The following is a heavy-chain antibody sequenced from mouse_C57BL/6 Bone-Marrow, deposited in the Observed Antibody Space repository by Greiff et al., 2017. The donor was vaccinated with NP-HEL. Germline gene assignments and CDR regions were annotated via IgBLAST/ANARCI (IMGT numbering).Heavy chain of an antibody. CDR2: ISYDGSN. D-gene: IGHD1-1*01. V-gene: IGHV3-6*01. CDR3: ARDGYYGSLFDY. CDR1: GYSITSGYY. J-gene: IGHJ2*01. Sequence: EVQVVESGPGLVKPSQSLSLTCSVTGYSITSGYYWNWIRQFPGNKLEWMGYISYDGSNNYNPSLKNRISITRDTSKNQFFLKLNSVTTEDTATYYCARDGYYGSLFDYWGQGTTLTVSS.